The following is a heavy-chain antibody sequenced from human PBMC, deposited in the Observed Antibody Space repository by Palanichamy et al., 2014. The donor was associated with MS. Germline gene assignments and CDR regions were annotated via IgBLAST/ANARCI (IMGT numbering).Heavy chain of an antibody. D-gene: IGHD3-10*02. CDR2: TNPKVGSS. V-gene: IGHV1-69*04. Sequence: QVQLVQSGAVVKRPGSSVKISCKTSGGTFSGYAVTWVRQAAGQGLEWVESTNPKVGSSSHSRKFQDRVTIYADTSAKIAYLELSSLRSDDTATYFCARDFTMSRRAPRFNLWGQGTLVTVSS. CDR3: ARDFTMSRRAPRFNL. J-gene: IGHJ5*02. CDR1: GGTFSGYA.